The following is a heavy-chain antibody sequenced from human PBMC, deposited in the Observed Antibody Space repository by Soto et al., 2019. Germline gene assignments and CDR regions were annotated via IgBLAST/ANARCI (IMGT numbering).Heavy chain of an antibody. V-gene: IGHV3-21*01. CDR1: GFTFSSYS. J-gene: IGHJ4*02. Sequence: GGSLRLSCAASGFTFSSYSMNWVRQAPGKGLEWVSSISSSSYIYYADSVKGRFTISRDNAKNSLYLQMNSLRAEDTAVYYCARGEDSGYDYAFDYWGQGTLVTVSS. D-gene: IGHD5-12*01. CDR3: ARGEDSGYDYAFDY. CDR2: ISSSSYI.